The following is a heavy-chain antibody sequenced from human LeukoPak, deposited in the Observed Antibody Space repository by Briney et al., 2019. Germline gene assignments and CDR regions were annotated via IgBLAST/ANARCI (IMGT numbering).Heavy chain of an antibody. V-gene: IGHV4-39*07. D-gene: IGHD1/OR15-1a*01. CDR2: IYYSGST. CDR1: GGSISSSNHY. CDR3: ARGTTEGAFDI. J-gene: IGHJ3*02. Sequence: SETLSLTCTVSGGSISSSNHYWGWIRQPPGKGLECIGSIYYSGSTYYNPSLKSRVTISVDTSKNQFSLKLSSVTAADTAVYYCARGTTEGAFDIWGQGTMVTVSS.